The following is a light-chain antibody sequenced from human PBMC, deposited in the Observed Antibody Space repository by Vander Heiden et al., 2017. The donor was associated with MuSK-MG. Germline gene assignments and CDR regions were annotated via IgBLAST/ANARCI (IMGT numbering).Light chain of an antibody. J-gene: IGKJ1*01. CDR1: QSVLYSSNNKNY. CDR3: QQYVNSPRWT. V-gene: IGKV4-1*01. Sequence: DIVMTQSPDSLAVSLGERATINCKSSQSVLYSSNNKNYLAWYQQKPGQPPKLLIHWASTRESGVPDRFSGSGYGTDFTLTISSLQAEDVAVYYCQQYVNSPRWTFGQGTKVEIK. CDR2: WAS.